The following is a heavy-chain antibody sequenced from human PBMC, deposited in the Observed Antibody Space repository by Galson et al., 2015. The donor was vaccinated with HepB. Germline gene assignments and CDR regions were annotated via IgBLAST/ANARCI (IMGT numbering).Heavy chain of an antibody. CDR3: ARFEKSVTPPTIHNWFDP. V-gene: IGHV4-34*01. D-gene: IGHD5-24*01. CDR1: GGSFSGYY. Sequence: SETLSLTCAVSGGSFSGYYWSWIRQPPGKGLEWIGEINQKGSTNYNPSLKGRVTVSADTSKNQFSLKLSSVTAADTAIYYCARFEKSVTPPTIHNWFDPWGQGTLVTVSS. CDR2: INQKGST. J-gene: IGHJ5*02.